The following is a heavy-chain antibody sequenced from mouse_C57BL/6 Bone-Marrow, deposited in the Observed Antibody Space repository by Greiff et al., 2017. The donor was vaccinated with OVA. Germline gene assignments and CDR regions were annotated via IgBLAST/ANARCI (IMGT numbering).Heavy chain of an antibody. CDR3: ARGLFAY. Sequence: QVQLQQPGAELVMPGASVKLSCKASGYTFTSYWMHWVKQRPGQGLEWIGEIDPSDSYTNYNQKFKGKSTLTVDKSSSTAYMQLSSLTSDDSAVYYCARGLFAYWGQGTLVTVSA. CDR1: GYTFTSYW. J-gene: IGHJ3*01. V-gene: IGHV1-69*01. CDR2: IDPSDSYT.